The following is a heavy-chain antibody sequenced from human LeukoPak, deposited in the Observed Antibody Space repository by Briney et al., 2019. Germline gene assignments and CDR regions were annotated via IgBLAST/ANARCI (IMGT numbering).Heavy chain of an antibody. V-gene: IGHV1-69*01. Sequence: GASVKVSCKASGGTFSSYAISWVRQAPGQGLEWMGGIIPIFGTANYAQKFQGRVTITADESTSTAYMELSSLRSEDTAVYYCARDRFLEWLSPFYYYGMDVWGQGTTVTVSS. CDR1: GGTFSSYA. CDR3: ARDRFLEWLSPFYYYGMDV. J-gene: IGHJ6*02. D-gene: IGHD3-3*01. CDR2: IIPIFGTA.